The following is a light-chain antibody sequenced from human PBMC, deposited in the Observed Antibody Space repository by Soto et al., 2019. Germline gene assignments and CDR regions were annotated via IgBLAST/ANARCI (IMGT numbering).Light chain of an antibody. CDR1: QGISRT. J-gene: IGKJ5*01. Sequence: DIQMTQSPSSLSASVGDRVTITCQASQGISRTLAWYQQKPGKAPKLLIYDASSLETGVPSRFSGSGFGTGFTLTISSLQPEDFAIYYCQQADNLPLTFGQGTRLEIK. CDR3: QQADNLPLT. CDR2: DAS. V-gene: IGKV1-12*01.